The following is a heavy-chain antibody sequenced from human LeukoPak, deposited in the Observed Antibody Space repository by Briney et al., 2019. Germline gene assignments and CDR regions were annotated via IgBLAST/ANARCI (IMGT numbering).Heavy chain of an antibody. J-gene: IGHJ4*02. D-gene: IGHD6-19*01. V-gene: IGHV3-74*01. CDR1: GFTFSSYW. CDR2: INSDGSST. CDR3: ARGPFIAVAGPADY. Sequence: GGSLRLSCAASGFTFSSYWMHWVRQAPGKGLVWVSRINSDGSSTSYADCVKGRFTISRDNAKNTLYLQMNSLRAEDTAVYYCARGPFIAVAGPADYWDQGTLVTVSS.